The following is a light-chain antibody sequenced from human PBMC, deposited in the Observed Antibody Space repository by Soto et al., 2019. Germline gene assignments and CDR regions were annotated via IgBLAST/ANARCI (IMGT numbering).Light chain of an antibody. Sequence: NFMLTQPHSVSESPGKTVNISCTRSGGSIASNYVQWYQQRPGSSPTTIIHEDDQRPSGVPDRFSGSIDTSSNSAALTISGLKTEDEADYYCQSYDSSDLVFGGGTKVTVL. J-gene: IGLJ3*02. V-gene: IGLV6-57*01. CDR3: QSYDSSDLV. CDR1: GGSIASNY. CDR2: EDD.